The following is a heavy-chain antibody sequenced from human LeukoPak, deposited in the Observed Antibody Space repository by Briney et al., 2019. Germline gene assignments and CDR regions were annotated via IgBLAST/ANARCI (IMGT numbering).Heavy chain of an antibody. CDR2: IYSGGST. CDR3: ARPTSTGPSPDRYHLDY. D-gene: IGHD5-24*01. V-gene: IGHV4-4*09. CDR1: GDSFSSYY. Sequence: SETLSLTRTVSGDSFSSYYCSWIRQPPGKGLEWIGCIYSGGSTTYLPSLKGRVTISTHPSTNQLSLKLTSLTAADSAVYYCARPTSTGPSPDRYHLDYWGQGTLVTVSS. J-gene: IGHJ4*02.